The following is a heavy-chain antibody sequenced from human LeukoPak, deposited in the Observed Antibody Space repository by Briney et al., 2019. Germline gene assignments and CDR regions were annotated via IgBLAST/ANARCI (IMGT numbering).Heavy chain of an antibody. CDR1: GGSISSHNSY. D-gene: IGHD3-16*01. J-gene: IGHJ4*02. CDR3: ASTGGGSRDY. CDR2: IYYSGST. Sequence: PSETLSLTCAVSGGSISSHNSYWGWIRQPPGKGLEWIGVIYYSGSTYYNPSLKSRATISVDTSKNQFSLKLSSVTAADTAVYYCASTGGGSRDYWGQGTLVTVSS. V-gene: IGHV4-39*07.